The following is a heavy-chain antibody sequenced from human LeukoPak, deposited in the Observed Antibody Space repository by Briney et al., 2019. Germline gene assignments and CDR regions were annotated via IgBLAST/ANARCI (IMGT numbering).Heavy chain of an antibody. J-gene: IGHJ6*02. CDR3: ARETIVVVPAAMDLYYYYGMDV. Sequence: ASVKVSCKASGGTFSSYAISWVRQAPGQGLEWMGGIIPIFGTANYAQKFQGRVTITADESTSTAYMELSSLRSEDTAVYYCARETIVVVPAAMDLYYYYGMDVWGQGTTVTVSS. D-gene: IGHD2-2*01. CDR2: IIPIFGTA. V-gene: IGHV1-69*13. CDR1: GGTFSSYA.